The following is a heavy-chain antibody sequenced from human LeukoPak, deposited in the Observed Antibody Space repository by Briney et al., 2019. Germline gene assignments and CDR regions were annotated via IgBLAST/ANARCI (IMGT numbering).Heavy chain of an antibody. V-gene: IGHV3-74*01. CDR2: IDTDGYIT. D-gene: IGHD7-27*01. CDR3: ERDAGTGDCFDY. CDR1: GFTFSTSW. Sequence: GESLRLSCAASGFTFSTSWMHWVRQAPGKGLVWVSRIDTDGYITTYADSVRGRFTISRDNAKKTLYLQMNSLRDEDTAVYYCERDAGTGDCFDYGRQGTLLTVSS. J-gene: IGHJ4*02.